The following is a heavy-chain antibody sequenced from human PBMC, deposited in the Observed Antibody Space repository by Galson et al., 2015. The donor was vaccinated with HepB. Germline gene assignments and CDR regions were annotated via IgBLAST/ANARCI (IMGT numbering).Heavy chain of an antibody. CDR2: ISGSSSVI. Sequence: SLRLSCAGSGFTFSTYTMHLVRQAPGGGLELVSSISGSSSVIYYADSVKGRLTISRDNARNSVYLQMKSLRVEDTAIYYCARDPSSDWYIDYWGQGTLVTVSS. V-gene: IGHV3-21*01. D-gene: IGHD6-19*01. CDR1: GFTFSTYT. J-gene: IGHJ4*02. CDR3: ARDPSSDWYIDY.